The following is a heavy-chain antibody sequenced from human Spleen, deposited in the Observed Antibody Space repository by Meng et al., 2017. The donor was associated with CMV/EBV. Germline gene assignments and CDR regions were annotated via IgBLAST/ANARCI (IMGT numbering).Heavy chain of an antibody. D-gene: IGHD2-2*01. V-gene: IGHV4-34*01. CDR3: ARGREIVVVPATTGSRTYHYYAMDV. Sequence: GSLRLSCAVYGGSFSGYYWSWIRQPPGKGLEWIGEINHSGSTNYNPSLKSRVTISVDTSKKWFSLKLNSVTAADTAVYYCARGREIVVVPATTGSRTYHYYAMDVWGQGTTVTVSS. CDR1: GGSFSGYY. CDR2: INHSGST. J-gene: IGHJ6*02.